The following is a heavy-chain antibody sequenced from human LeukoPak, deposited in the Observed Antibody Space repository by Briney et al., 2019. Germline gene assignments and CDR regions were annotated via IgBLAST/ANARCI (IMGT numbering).Heavy chain of an antibody. Sequence: GGSLRLSCAASGFTFSNYNMNWVRQAPGKGLEWLSYISSSSSTTYYADSVKGRFTISRDNAKNSLYLQMNSLRAEDTAVYYCARDPLDYWGQGTLVTVSS. J-gene: IGHJ4*02. CDR1: GFTFSNYN. CDR3: ARDPLDY. CDR2: ISSSSSTT. V-gene: IGHV3-48*01.